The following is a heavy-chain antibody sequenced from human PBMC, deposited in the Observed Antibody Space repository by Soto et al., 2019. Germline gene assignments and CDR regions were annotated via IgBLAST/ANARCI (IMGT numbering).Heavy chain of an antibody. V-gene: IGHV3-30*18. CDR3: AKWFGELFDGFDV. D-gene: IGHD3-10*01. J-gene: IGHJ3*01. Sequence: GSLRLSCAGSGFSFSDFGMHWVRQAPGKGLEWVAVISYDGSNKNFADSVKGRFAISRDTSKNMMYLQMNSLRPEDTAVYYCAKWFGELFDGFDVWGQGTVVTV. CDR2: ISYDGSNK. CDR1: GFSFSDFG.